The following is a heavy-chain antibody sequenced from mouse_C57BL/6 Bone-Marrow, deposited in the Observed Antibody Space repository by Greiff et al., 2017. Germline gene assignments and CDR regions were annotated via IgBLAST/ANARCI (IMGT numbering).Heavy chain of an antibody. CDR3: SRLGIRRYYFDY. CDR2: IYPRSGNT. J-gene: IGHJ2*01. CDR1: GYTFTSYG. Sequence: VQLQESGAELARPGASVKLSCKASGYTFTSYGISWVKQRTGQGLEWIGEIYPRSGNTYYNEKFKGKATLTADKSSSTPYMELRSLTSEDSAVYFGSRLGIRRYYFDYWGQGTTRTVSS. V-gene: IGHV1-81*01. D-gene: IGHD1-2*01.